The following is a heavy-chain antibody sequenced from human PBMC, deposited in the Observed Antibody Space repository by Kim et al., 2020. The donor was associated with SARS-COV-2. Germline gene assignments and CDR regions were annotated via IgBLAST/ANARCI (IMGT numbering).Heavy chain of an antibody. CDR3: ARDYFFDL. J-gene: IGHJ2*01. CDR2: GKP. D-gene: IGHD3-10*01. V-gene: IGHV4-59*01. Sequence: GKPNYNPSHKRRVTKSIDTSKNQFSLKLNSVTAADTAVYYCARDYFFDLWGRGTLVTVSS.